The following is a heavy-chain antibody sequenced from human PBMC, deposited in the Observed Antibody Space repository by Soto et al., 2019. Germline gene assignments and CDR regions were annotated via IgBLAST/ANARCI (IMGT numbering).Heavy chain of an antibody. J-gene: IGHJ6*02. Sequence: QVQLVESGGGVVQPGRSLRLSCAASGFTFSSYGMHWVRQAPGKGLEWVAVISYDGSNKYYADSVKGRITISRDNSKNTLYLQMNSLRAEDTAVYNCAKDVVVGATTGLGDYYYYYGMDVWGQGTTVTVSS. V-gene: IGHV3-30*18. D-gene: IGHD1-26*01. CDR1: GFTFSSYG. CDR2: ISYDGSNK. CDR3: AKDVVVGATTGLGDYYYYYGMDV.